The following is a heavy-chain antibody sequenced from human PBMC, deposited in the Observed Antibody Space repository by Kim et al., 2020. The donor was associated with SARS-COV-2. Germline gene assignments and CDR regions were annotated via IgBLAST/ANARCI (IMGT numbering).Heavy chain of an antibody. CDR3: AREDLAGEDAFDI. Sequence: YADAVKGRYTNSRDNAKNSLYLQMNSLRAEDTAVYYCAREDLAGEDAFDIWGQGTMVTVSS. V-gene: IGHV3-11*06. D-gene: IGHD3-16*01. J-gene: IGHJ3*02.